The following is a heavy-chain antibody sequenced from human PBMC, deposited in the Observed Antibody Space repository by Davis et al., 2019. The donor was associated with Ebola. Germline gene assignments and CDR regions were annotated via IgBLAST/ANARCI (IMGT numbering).Heavy chain of an antibody. CDR1: GFTFSNAW. CDR2: IQRKTDGGTK. V-gene: IGHV3-15*01. J-gene: IGHJ4*02. Sequence: GESLKISCAASGFTFSNAWMSWIRQAPGKGLEWVGHIQRKTDGGTKDYAAPVKGRFTISRDDSKNTLYLQMNSLKTEDTAVYYCAKDRYSGSYFGFGYWGQGTLVTVSS. D-gene: IGHD1-26*01. CDR3: AKDRYSGSYFGFGY.